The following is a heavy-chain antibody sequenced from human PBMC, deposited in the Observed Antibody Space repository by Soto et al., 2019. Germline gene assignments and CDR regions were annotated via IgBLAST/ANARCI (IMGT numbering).Heavy chain of an antibody. D-gene: IGHD2-15*01. J-gene: IGHJ3*02. CDR3: AKLVIGYCSGGSCYSGAFDI. V-gene: IGHV3-30*18. CDR1: GFTFSYG. Sequence: QSGGSLRLSCAASGFTFSYGIHWLRQAPGKGLEWVAYISYDSSNKFYGDSVKGRFTISRDNSKNTQFLQMNSLRAEDTAVYYCAKLVIGYCSGGSCYSGAFDIWGQGTMVTVSS. CDR2: ISYDSSNK.